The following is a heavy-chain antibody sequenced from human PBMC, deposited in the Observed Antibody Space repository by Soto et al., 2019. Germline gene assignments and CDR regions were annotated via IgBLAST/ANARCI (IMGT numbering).Heavy chain of an antibody. D-gene: IGHD6-6*01. V-gene: IGHV5-10-1*01. CDR2: IDPSDSYT. Sequence: PGESLKISCKGSGYSFTSYWISWVRQMPGKGLEWMGRIDPSDSYTNYSPSFQGHVTISADKSISTAYLQWSSLKASDTAMYYCARRIAARGDYYYGMDVWGQGTTVTVSS. CDR1: GYSFTSYW. J-gene: IGHJ6*02. CDR3: ARRIAARGDYYYGMDV.